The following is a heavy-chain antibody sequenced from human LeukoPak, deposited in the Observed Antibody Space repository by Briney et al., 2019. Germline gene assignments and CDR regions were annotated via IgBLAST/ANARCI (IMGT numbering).Heavy chain of an antibody. V-gene: IGHV5-51*01. CDR2: IYPGDSDT. Sequence: GESLKISCKGSGYTFSSYWIGWVRQMPGKGLEWMGIIYPGDSDTRYSPSSQGQAAISVDTSIGTAYLQWSSLKASDTAIYYCARQNDFRLDYWGQGTLVTVSS. D-gene: IGHD3-3*01. J-gene: IGHJ4*02. CDR1: GYTFSSYW. CDR3: ARQNDFRLDY.